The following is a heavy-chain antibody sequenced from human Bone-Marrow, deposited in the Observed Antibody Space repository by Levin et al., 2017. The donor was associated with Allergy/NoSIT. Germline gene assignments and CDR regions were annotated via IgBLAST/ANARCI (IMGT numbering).Heavy chain of an antibody. CDR2: IYYSGST. V-gene: IGHV4-59*01. CDR3: ARDRGYSSGWPHAHPYYYYGMDV. J-gene: IGHJ6*02. Sequence: NASETLSLTCTVSGGSISSYYWSWIRQPPGKGLEWIGYIYYSGSTNYNPSLKSRVTISVDTSKNQFSLKLSSVTAADTAVYYCARDRGYSSGWPHAHPYYYYGMDVWGQGTTVTVSS. D-gene: IGHD6-19*01. CDR1: GGSISSYY.